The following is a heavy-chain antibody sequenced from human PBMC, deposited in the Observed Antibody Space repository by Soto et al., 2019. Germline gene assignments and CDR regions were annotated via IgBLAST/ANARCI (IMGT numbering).Heavy chain of an antibody. V-gene: IGHV1-46*03. J-gene: IGHJ4*02. CDR2: INTASGST. CDR1: GYTFTHYY. CDR3: ARDLAAGDH. Sequence: QVQLVQSGAEVRKPGASVKVSCRTSGYTFTHYYVHWVRQAPGQGLEWLGIINTASGSTNYAHEFQGRVTWTMDTSTTTGYMELSGLRAEDPAIFYCARDLAAGDHWGQGTLVTVSS. D-gene: IGHD6-13*01.